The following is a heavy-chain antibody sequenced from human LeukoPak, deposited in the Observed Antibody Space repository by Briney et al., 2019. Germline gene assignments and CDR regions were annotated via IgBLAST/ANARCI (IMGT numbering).Heavy chain of an antibody. Sequence: GGSLRLSCAASGFTFSSYAMSWVRQLPGKGLERVSAISGSGGSTYYADSVKGRFTISRDNSKNTLYLQMNSLRAEDTAVYYCAKNNLGYCSSTSCYNFDYWGQGTLVTVSS. CDR2: ISGSGGST. CDR3: AKNNLGYCSSTSCYNFDY. V-gene: IGHV3-23*01. CDR1: GFTFSSYA. D-gene: IGHD2-2*01. J-gene: IGHJ4*02.